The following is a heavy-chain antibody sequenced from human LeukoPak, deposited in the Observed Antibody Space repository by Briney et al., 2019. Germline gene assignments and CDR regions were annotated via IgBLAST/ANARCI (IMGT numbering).Heavy chain of an antibody. Sequence: GASVKVSCKASGYTFTSYGISWVRQAPGQGLEWMGWISAYNGNTNYAQKLQGRVTMTTDTSTSTAYMELRSLRSDDTAVYYCARAVSDRIPSIAVAGTVWDYWGQGTLVTVSS. CDR2: ISAYNGNT. V-gene: IGHV1-18*01. D-gene: IGHD6-19*01. J-gene: IGHJ4*02. CDR1: GYTFTSYG. CDR3: ARAVSDRIPSIAVAGTVWDY.